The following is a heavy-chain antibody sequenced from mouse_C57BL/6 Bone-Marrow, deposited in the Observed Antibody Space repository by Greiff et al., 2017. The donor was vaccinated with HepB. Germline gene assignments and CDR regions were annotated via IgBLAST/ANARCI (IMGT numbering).Heavy chain of an antibody. D-gene: IGHD1-1*01. CDR2: IDPSDSET. V-gene: IGHV1-52*01. CDR1: GYTFTSYW. Sequence: VQLQQPGAELVRPGSSVKLSCKASGYTFTSYWMHWVKQRPIQGLEWIGNIDPSDSETHYNQKFKDKATLTVDKSSSTAYMQLSSLTSEDSAVYYCAREGIYYYGSSPYFDYWGQGTTLTVSS. J-gene: IGHJ2*01. CDR3: AREGIYYYGSSPYFDY.